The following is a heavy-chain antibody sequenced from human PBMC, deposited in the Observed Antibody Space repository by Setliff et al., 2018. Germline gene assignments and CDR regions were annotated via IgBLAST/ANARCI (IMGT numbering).Heavy chain of an antibody. CDR2: ISPDGTIT. Sequence: GGSLRLSCTASGFTFNKAWMSWVRQAPGKGLVWVSRISPDGTITNYADSVKGRFTISRDNAKNTLYLQMNSLRGEDTAVYNSANNRATTYGLDFGGQGTLVTVSS. V-gene: IGHV3-74*01. CDR1: GFTFNKAW. D-gene: IGHD3-10*01. J-gene: IGHJ4*02. CDR3: ANNRATTYGLDF.